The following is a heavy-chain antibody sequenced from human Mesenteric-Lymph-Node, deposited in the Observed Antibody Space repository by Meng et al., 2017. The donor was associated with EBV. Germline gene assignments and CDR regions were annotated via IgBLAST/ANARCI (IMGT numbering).Heavy chain of an antibody. CDR3: ASDRWEREGWFDR. J-gene: IGHJ5*02. V-gene: IGHV3-74*01. CDR1: GFTVIFVW. CDR2: INTYGSST. Sequence: GQLVQSVVGFGQPRGSLRHALAASGFTVIFVWLLRVPQAPGKRMVWVSRINTYGSSTSYADSVQGRLTISRDNAKGTLYLQMNSRRAEDAAVYYCASDRWEREGWFDRWGPGTLVTVSS. D-gene: IGHD1-26*01.